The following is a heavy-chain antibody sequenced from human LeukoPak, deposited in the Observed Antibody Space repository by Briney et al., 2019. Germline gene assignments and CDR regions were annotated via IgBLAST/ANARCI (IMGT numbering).Heavy chain of an antibody. Sequence: GGSLRLSCAASGFTVSSNYMSWVRQAPGKGLEWVSVIYSGGSTYYADSVKGRFTISRDNSKNTLYLQMNSLRAEDTAVYYCARSIVVPAAIPTYYYYYYMDVWGKGTTVTISS. CDR1: GFTVSSNY. V-gene: IGHV3-53*01. CDR2: IYSGGST. CDR3: ARSIVVPAAIPTYYYYYYMDV. J-gene: IGHJ6*03. D-gene: IGHD2-2*02.